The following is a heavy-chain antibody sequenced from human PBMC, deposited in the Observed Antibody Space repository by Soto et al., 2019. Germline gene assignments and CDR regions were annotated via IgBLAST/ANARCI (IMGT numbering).Heavy chain of an antibody. D-gene: IGHD3-10*01. CDR3: ARGGITMVRGVHDAFDI. CDR2: ISYDGSNK. V-gene: IGHV3-30-3*01. J-gene: IGHJ3*02. Sequence: QVQLVESGGGVVQPGRSLRLSCAASGFTFSSYAMHWVRQAPGKGLEWVAVISYDGSNKYYADSVKGRFTISRDNSKNTLYLQVNSLRAEDTAVYYCARGGITMVRGVHDAFDIWGQGTMVTVSS. CDR1: GFTFSSYA.